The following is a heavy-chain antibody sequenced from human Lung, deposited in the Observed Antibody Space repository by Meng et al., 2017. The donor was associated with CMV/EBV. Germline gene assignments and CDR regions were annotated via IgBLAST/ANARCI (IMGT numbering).Heavy chain of an antibody. D-gene: IGHD3-10*01. CDR1: GDSITDHNW. V-gene: IGHV4-4*02. J-gene: IGHJ1*01. Sequence: QVQLRESGPARVKPSWTLSLTCAVSGDSITDHNWWAWVRQPPGKGLEWIGEIPHRGSSAYNPSLKSRVSMSIDKSKNQFSLKLTSVTAADTAVYHCLRRSGGSVWGQGTLVTVSS. CDR2: IPHRGSS. CDR3: LRRSGGSV.